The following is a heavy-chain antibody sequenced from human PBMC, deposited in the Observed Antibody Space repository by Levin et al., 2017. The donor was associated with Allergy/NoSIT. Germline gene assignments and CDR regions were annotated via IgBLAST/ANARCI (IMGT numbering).Heavy chain of an antibody. Sequence: PGGSLRLSCTASGFTFSNYAMSWVRQAPGKGLEWVSGIIFSGDSTYYADSVKGRFTISRDNPKNTLYLHMNSLRAEDTAVYYCAKDISEHTGTLTTVTYFLDYWGQGTLDTGSS. CDR2: IIFSGDST. D-gene: IGHD4-17*01. J-gene: IGHJ4*02. CDR1: GFTFSNYA. CDR3: AKDISEHTGTLTTVTYFLDY. V-gene: IGHV3-23*01.